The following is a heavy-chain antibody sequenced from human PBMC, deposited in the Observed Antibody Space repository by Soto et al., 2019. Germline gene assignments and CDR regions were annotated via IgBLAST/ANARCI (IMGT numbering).Heavy chain of an antibody. D-gene: IGHD3-16*01. CDR1: GYTFTSYG. CDR2: INPYNGKT. CDR3: ARDWFGVDY. J-gene: IGHJ4*02. V-gene: IGHV1-18*01. Sequence: QVQLVQSGAEVKKPGASVKVSCKASGYTFTSYGISWVRQAPGQGLEWMGWINPYNGKTNYAQKPQGRVTRTTDTSTSTDSMELRSLSTDDTAVYYCARDWFGVDYWGQGTLVTVSS.